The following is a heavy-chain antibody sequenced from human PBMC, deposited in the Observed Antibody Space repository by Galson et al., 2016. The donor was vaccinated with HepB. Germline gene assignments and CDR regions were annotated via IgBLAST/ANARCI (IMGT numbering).Heavy chain of an antibody. D-gene: IGHD3-22*01. J-gene: IGHJ4*02. CDR3: ARGRYQYYTSDFPEFDY. V-gene: IGHV3-30*03. CDR2: MSYGGSDH. Sequence: SLRLSYAASGFTFVNYGFHWVRQAPGKGLEWVAVMSYGGSDHRYADSVKGRFAISRDSSKNTLYLQMDSLRAEYTAVYYCARGRYQYYTSDFPEFDYWGQGTLVTVSS. CDR1: GFTFVNYG.